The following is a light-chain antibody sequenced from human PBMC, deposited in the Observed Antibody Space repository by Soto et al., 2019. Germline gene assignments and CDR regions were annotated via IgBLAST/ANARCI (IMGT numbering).Light chain of an antibody. CDR3: QQYDKWPPT. CDR1: QSVSRI. V-gene: IGKV3-15*01. J-gene: IGKJ1*01. Sequence: IVLTQSPATLSVSPVERTTLSYRASQSVSRILAWYQQKPGQAPRLLIYGASTRATGIPVRFSGSGSGTEFTLTISSLQSEDFAVYYCQQYDKWPPTFGQGTKVDI. CDR2: GAS.